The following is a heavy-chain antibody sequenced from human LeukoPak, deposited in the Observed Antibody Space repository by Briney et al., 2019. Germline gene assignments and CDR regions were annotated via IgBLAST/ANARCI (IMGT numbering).Heavy chain of an antibody. J-gene: IGHJ6*03. CDR2: INWNGGST. V-gene: IGHV3-20*04. CDR1: GFTFDDYG. CDR3: ARAEVPARTFYYYYYYMDV. D-gene: IGHD2-2*01. Sequence: AGGSLRLSCAASGFTFDDYGMSWVRQAPGKGLEWVSGINWNGGSTGYADSVKGRFTISRDNAKNSLYLQMNSLRAEDTALYYCARAEVPARTFYYYYYYMDVWGKGTTVTVSS.